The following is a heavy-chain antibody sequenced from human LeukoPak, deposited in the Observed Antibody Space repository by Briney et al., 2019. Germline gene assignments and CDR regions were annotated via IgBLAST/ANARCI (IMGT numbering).Heavy chain of an antibody. V-gene: IGHV4-34*01. CDR1: GGSLSGNY. CDR2: GTHDGVT. Sequence: ASETLSLTCAVHGGSLSGNYWSWLRQPPGKGLQWIGQGTHDGVTTYNPSLKSRVTISVDTPRNQVSPKVTSLTAADTAVYYCARGLNILDYRGQGTLVTVSS. J-gene: IGHJ4*02. CDR3: ARGLNILDY.